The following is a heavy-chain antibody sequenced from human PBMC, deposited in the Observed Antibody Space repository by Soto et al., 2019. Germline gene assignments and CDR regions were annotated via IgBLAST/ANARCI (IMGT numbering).Heavy chain of an antibody. CDR3: AKLNPPITMIVVAQGPDY. Sequence: PGGSLRLSCAASGFTFSSYAMSWVRQAPGKGPEWVSAISGSGGSTYYADSVKGRFTISRDNSKNTLYLQMNSLRAEDTAVYYCAKLNPPITMIVVAQGPDYWGQGTLVTVSS. J-gene: IGHJ4*02. CDR1: GFTFSSYA. D-gene: IGHD3-22*01. CDR2: ISGSGGST. V-gene: IGHV3-23*01.